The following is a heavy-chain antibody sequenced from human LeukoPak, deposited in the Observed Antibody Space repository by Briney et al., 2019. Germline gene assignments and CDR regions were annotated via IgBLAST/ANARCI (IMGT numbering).Heavy chain of an antibody. CDR2: ISYDGSNK. J-gene: IGHJ4*02. CDR3: ARDLYSSGWLDY. CDR1: GFTFSSYA. D-gene: IGHD6-19*01. V-gene: IGHV3-30-3*01. Sequence: PGRSLRLSCAASGFTFSSYAMHWVRQAPGKGLEWVAVISYDGSNKYYADSVKGRFTISRDNSKNTLYLQMNSLRAEDTAVYYCARDLYSSGWLDYWGQGTLVTVSS.